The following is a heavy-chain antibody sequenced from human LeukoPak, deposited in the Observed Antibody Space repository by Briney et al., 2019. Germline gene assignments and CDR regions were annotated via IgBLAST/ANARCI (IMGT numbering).Heavy chain of an antibody. Sequence: SETLSLTCTVSGGSISGGAYYWSWIRQHPGKGLEWIGYIYYSGNTYYNPSLQSRVTISVDTSKNQFSLKLSSVIAADTAVYYCANYGDRRAFDIWGQGTMVTVSS. D-gene: IGHD4-17*01. CDR1: GGSISGGAYY. CDR3: ANYGDRRAFDI. CDR2: IYYSGNT. V-gene: IGHV4-31*03. J-gene: IGHJ3*02.